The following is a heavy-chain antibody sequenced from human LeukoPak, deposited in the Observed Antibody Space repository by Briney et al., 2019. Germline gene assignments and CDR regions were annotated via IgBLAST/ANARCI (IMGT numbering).Heavy chain of an antibody. CDR2: IYYSGST. CDR1: GGSISSYY. D-gene: IGHD1-26*01. V-gene: IGHV4-59*01. J-gene: IGHJ4*02. Sequence: PSETLSLTCTVSGGSISSYYWSWIRQPPGKGLEWIGYIYYSGSTYYNPSLNSRVTISVDTSKNQFSLKLSSVTAADTAVYYCARGRGSYNYWGQGTLVTVSS. CDR3: ARGRGSYNY.